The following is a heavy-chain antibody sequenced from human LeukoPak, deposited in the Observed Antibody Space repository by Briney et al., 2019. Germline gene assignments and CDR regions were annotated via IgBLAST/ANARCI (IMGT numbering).Heavy chain of an antibody. CDR2: TYYRSKWYN. Sequence: SQTLSLTCAFSVDSVSTNSANWNWTRQSPSRGLEWLGSTYYRSKWYNDYAVFVKSRVTIIPDTSKNQFSLQLNSVTPEDTAVYYCARQHCSSTSCYSYNWFDPWGQGTLVTVSS. J-gene: IGHJ5*02. CDR1: VDSVSTNSAN. V-gene: IGHV6-1*01. D-gene: IGHD2-2*01. CDR3: ARQHCSSTSCYSYNWFDP.